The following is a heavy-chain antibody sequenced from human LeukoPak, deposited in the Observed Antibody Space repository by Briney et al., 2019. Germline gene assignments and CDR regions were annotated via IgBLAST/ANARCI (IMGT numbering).Heavy chain of an antibody. D-gene: IGHD2-2*01. J-gene: IGHJ4*02. CDR2: IKSKTDGGTT. CDR1: GFTVSSNY. V-gene: IGHV3-15*01. CDR3: TTEGMIPGDYFDY. Sequence: GGSLRLSCAASGFTVSSNYMSWVRQAPGKGLEWVGRIKSKTDGGTTDYAAPVKGRFTISRDDSKNTLYLQMNSLKTEDTAVYYCTTEGMIPGDYFDYWGQGTLVTVSS.